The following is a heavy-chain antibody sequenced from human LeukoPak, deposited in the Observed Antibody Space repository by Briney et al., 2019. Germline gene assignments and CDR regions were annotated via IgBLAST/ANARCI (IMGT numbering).Heavy chain of an antibody. CDR1: GLTVSRNY. J-gene: IGHJ4*02. Sequence: PGGSLRLSCAASGLTVSRNYMSWVRQAPGKGLESVSVIYSAGSTYYADPVRGRFTISRDNAKNTLYLQMNSLRVEDTAAYYCARVGGHWGQGTLVTVSS. CDR2: IYSAGST. CDR3: ARVGGH. V-gene: IGHV3-53*01. D-gene: IGHD3-10*01.